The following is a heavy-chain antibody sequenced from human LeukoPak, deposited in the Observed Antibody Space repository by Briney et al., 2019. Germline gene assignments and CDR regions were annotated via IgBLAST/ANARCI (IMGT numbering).Heavy chain of an antibody. V-gene: IGHV1-18*01. D-gene: IGHD3-9*01. J-gene: IGHJ6*04. CDR3: ARTDYDILTCDRMDV. Sequence: PRASLKLSCAASGFTFTNYGINWVRQAPGQGLEWMAWISAYNGNTNYAHSLQGRVTMTTDTSTSTVYMEPRSLRSDDTAIYYCARTDYDILTCDRMDVWGKGTPVTVSS. CDR1: GFTFTNYG. CDR2: ISAYNGNT.